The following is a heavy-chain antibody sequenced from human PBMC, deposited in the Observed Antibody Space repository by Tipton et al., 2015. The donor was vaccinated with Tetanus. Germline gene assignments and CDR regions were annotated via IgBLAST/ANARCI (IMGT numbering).Heavy chain of an antibody. CDR3: AREADCSGGSCFSGDFDN. J-gene: IGHJ4*02. D-gene: IGHD2-15*01. CDR1: GFIFSSYG. Sequence: SLRLSCAASGFIFSSYGIHWVRQAPGKGLEWVAVSWYDGTDKYYADSVKGRFTISRDNSKNTLYLQMNSLRAEHTAVYYCAREADCSGGSCFSGDFDNWGQGTQVTVSS. CDR2: SWYDGTDK. V-gene: IGHV3-33*01.